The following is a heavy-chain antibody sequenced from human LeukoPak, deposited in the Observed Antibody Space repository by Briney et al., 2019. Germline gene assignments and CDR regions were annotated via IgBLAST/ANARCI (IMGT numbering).Heavy chain of an antibody. Sequence: GGSLRLSCEASGFAFSFFAMSWLRQAPGKGLVWVSRINSDGSSTNYADSVKGRFTISRDSAKNTVYLQMNNLRAEDTAVYYCARDHYFKIDYWGQGTLVTVSS. J-gene: IGHJ4*02. CDR3: ARDHYFKIDY. CDR2: INSDGSST. V-gene: IGHV3-74*01. CDR1: GFAFSFFA. D-gene: IGHD2/OR15-2a*01.